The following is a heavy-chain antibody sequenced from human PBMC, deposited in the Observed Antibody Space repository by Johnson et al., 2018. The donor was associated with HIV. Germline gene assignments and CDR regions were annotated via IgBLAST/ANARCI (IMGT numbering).Heavy chain of an antibody. CDR1: GFTFSSYA. CDR3: AKDAWGSNWNGAFDI. D-gene: IGHD1-1*01. CDR2: ISGSAESS. J-gene: IGHJ3*02. V-gene: IGHV3-23*04. Sequence: VQLVESGGGLAQVGGSLRLSCAASGFTFSSYAMNWVRQAPGRGLEWVSAISGSAESSYYADSVKGHFTISRDNSKNTLYLKLNFLRVEDTAIYYCAKDAWGSNWNGAFDIWGQGTMVTVSS.